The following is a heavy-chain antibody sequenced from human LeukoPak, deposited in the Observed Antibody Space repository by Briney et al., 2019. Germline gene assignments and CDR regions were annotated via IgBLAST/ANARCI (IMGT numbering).Heavy chain of an antibody. CDR3: ARIGATTQSSSWYGYGF. D-gene: IGHD6-13*01. Sequence: GGSLRLSCAASGFTFSDYYMSWIRQAPGKGLEWVSYISSSGSTIYYADSVKGRFTISRDNAKNSLYLQMNSLRADDTAVYYCARIGATTQSSSWYGYGFWGQGTLVTVSS. J-gene: IGHJ4*02. CDR2: ISSSGSTI. CDR1: GFTFSDYY. V-gene: IGHV3-11*04.